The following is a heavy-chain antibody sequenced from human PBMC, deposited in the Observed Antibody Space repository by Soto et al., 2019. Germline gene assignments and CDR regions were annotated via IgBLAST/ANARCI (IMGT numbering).Heavy chain of an antibody. CDR1: GGAFRGFS. CDR3: ARAHDFWGCSQQPIDS. J-gene: IGHJ4*02. V-gene: IGHV4-34*01. D-gene: IGHD2-15*01. CDR2: INHVGIT. Sequence: PSETLSLTCAVSGGAFRGFSWTWIRQSPGKGLEWLGDINHVGITNYNPSLKSRVSIPVDTSKSQFSLKLSAVAAAYTAVYYCARAHDFWGCSQQPIDSWGQGSLVGVSS.